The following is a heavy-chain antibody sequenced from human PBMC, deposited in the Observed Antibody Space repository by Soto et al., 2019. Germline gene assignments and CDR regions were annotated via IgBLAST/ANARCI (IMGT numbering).Heavy chain of an antibody. CDR2: IYYSGST. Sequence: SETLSLTCTVSGGSISSYYWSWIRQPPGKGLEWIGYIYYSGSTNYNPSLKSRVTISVDTSKNQFSLKLSSVTAADTAVYYCARWRYVYSFDYWGQGALVTVSS. CDR1: GGSISSYY. V-gene: IGHV4-59*01. CDR3: ARWRYVYSFDY. D-gene: IGHD5-18*01. J-gene: IGHJ4*02.